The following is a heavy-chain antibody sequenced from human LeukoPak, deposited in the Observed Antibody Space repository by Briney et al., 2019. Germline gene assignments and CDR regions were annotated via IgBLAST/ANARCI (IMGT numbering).Heavy chain of an antibody. J-gene: IGHJ4*02. D-gene: IGHD3-3*01. CDR2: INPNSGGT. CDR1: GYTFTGYY. V-gene: IGHV1-2*06. CDR3: ARHLSSTYDFWSGYYTGEVDY. Sequence: ASVKVSCKASGYTFTGYYMHWVRQAPGQGLELMGRINPNSGGTNYAQKFQGRVTMTRDTSISTAYMELSRLRSDDTAVYYCARHLSSTYDFWSGYYTGEVDYWGQGTLVTVSS.